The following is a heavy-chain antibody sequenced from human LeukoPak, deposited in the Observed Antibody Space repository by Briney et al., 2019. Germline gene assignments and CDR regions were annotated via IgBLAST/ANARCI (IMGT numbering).Heavy chain of an antibody. CDR3: AKIGVIGNWYYDV. V-gene: IGHV3-23*01. Sequence: PGGSLRLSCAGSGFTFSSYAMSWVRQAPGKGLEWVSDISGAGDRTYYADSVKGRFTISRDNSKNTLSLQMTSLRAEDTAIYYCAKIGVIGNWYYDVWGRGTLVTVSS. J-gene: IGHJ2*01. CDR1: GFTFSSYA. D-gene: IGHD3-10*01. CDR2: ISGAGDRT.